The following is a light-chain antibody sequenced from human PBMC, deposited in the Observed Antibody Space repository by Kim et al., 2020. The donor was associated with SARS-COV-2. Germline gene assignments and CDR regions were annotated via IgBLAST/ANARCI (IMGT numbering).Light chain of an antibody. J-gene: IGKJ2*02. CDR2: HAS. CDR1: QSVSTN. V-gene: IGKV3-15*01. Sequence: EIVMTQSPATLSVSPGERATLSCRASQSVSTNLAWYQQKPGQAPRLLIYHASTRATGIPARFSGSGSGTEFTLTISSLQSEDFAVYYCQQYIMGPRGTFGQGTKLEI. CDR3: QQYIMGPRGT.